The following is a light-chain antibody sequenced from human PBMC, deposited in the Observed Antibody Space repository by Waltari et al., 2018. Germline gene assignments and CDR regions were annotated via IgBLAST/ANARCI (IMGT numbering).Light chain of an antibody. CDR1: QTISSW. CDR3: QHYNSYGT. V-gene: IGKV1-5*03. J-gene: IGKJ1*01. CDR2: KAS. Sequence: DIQMTQSPSTLSAYVGDRVTITCRASQTISSWLAWYQQKPGKAPKLLIDKASSLESGVPSGFSGSGSGTEFTLTISSLQPDDFATYYCQHYNSYGTFGQGTKVEF.